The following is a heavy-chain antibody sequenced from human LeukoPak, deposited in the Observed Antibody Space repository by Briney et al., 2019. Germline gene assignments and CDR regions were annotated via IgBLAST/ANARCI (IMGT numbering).Heavy chain of an antibody. D-gene: IGHD3-10*01. CDR2: ISGSGDRT. CDR3: ARKSASGNYPLDY. Sequence: GGSLRLSCAASGFTFSSYGMSWVRQAPGKGLEWVSAISGSGDRTYYADSVKGRFTISRDNAKNTVFLQMSSLRAEDTALYYCARKSASGNYPLDYWGQGTLVTVSS. CDR1: GFTFSSYG. J-gene: IGHJ4*02. V-gene: IGHV3-23*01.